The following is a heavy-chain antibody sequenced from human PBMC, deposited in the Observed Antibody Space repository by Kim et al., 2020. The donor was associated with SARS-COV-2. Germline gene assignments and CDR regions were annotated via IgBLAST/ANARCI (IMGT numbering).Heavy chain of an antibody. Sequence: GGSLRLSCAASGFTVSSNYMSWVRQAPGKGLEWVSVIYSGGSTYYADSVKGRFTISRDNSKNTLYLQMNSLRAEDTAVYYCARVGKPYYYDSSGYFYQDYWGQGTLVTVSS. CDR1: GFTVSSNY. V-gene: IGHV3-66*01. D-gene: IGHD3-22*01. CDR3: ARVGKPYYYDSSGYFYQDY. J-gene: IGHJ4*02. CDR2: IYSGGST.